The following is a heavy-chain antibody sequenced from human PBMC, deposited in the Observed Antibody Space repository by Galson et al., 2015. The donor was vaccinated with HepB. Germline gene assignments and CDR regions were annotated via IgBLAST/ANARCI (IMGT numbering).Heavy chain of an antibody. Sequence: SLRLSCAASGFTFSSYWMSWVRQAPGKGLEWVANIKQDGSEKYYVDSVKGRFTISRDNAKNSLYLQMNSLRAEDTAVYYCAKYYDFWSGYYAFDIWGQGTMVTVSS. CDR1: GFTFSSYW. D-gene: IGHD3-3*01. V-gene: IGHV3-7*03. J-gene: IGHJ3*02. CDR3: AKYYDFWSGYYAFDI. CDR2: IKQDGSEK.